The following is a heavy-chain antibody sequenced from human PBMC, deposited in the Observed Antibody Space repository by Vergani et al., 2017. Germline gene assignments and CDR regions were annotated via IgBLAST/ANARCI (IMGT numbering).Heavy chain of an antibody. J-gene: IGHJ5*01. CDR2: ISRDGGDT. V-gene: IGHV3-64*01. CDR3: ARGGARGTTLSTTWFDS. CDR1: GFTFRNYI. D-gene: IGHD1-1*01. Sequence: EVNLVESGGGLVQPGGSLRLSCAASGFTFRNYIMHWVRQTPGRGLEYVYGISRDGGDTYHANSVRGRFTISRDNSKNTVYLQMGSLETEDTAVYYCARGGARGTTLSTTWFDSWGQGTLVTVSS.